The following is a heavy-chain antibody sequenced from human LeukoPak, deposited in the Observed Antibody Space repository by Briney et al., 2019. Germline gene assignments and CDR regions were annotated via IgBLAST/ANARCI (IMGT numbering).Heavy chain of an antibody. J-gene: IGHJ4*02. CDR3: ARPNYGGNYYFDY. V-gene: IGHV3-74*01. D-gene: IGHD4-23*01. CDR2: IKGDGSNT. Sequence: GGSLRLSCEASGFTFSQKWMHWVRQAPGKGLVWVSRIKGDGSNTRYADAVKGRFTVSRDNAKNTLYLQMNSLRAEDTAVYFCARPNYGGNYYFDYWGQGTLVTVSS. CDR1: GFTFSQKW.